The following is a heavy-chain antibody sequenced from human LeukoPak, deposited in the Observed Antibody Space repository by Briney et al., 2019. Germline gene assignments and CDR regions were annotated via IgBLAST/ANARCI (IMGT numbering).Heavy chain of an antibody. V-gene: IGHV1-69*13. J-gene: IGHJ6*03. D-gene: IGHD2-2*01. CDR1: GGTFSSYA. Sequence: GASVKVSCKASGGTFSSYAISRVRQAPGQGLEWMGGIIPIFGTANYAQKFQGRVTITADESTSTAYMELSSLRSEDTAVYYCARVGATNCSSTSCRYYYYYYMDVWGKGTTVTVSS. CDR2: IIPIFGTA. CDR3: ARVGATNCSSTSCRYYYYYYMDV.